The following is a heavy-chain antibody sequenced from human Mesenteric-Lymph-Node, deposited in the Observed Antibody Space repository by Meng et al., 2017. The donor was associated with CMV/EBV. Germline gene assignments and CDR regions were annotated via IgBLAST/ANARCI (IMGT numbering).Heavy chain of an antibody. V-gene: IGHV4-31*02. CDR2: IYYSGST. Sequence: GSISSGGYYWSWIRQHPGKGLEWIGYIYYSGSTYYSPSLKSRVTISVDTSKNQFSLKLSSVTAADTAVYYCARGHAGYYDSSGYYGYWGQGTLVTVSS. CDR1: GSISSGGYY. J-gene: IGHJ4*02. D-gene: IGHD3-22*01. CDR3: ARGHAGYYDSSGYYGY.